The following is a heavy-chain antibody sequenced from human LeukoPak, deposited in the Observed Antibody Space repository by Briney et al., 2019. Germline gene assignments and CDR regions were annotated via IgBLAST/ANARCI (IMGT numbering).Heavy chain of an antibody. V-gene: IGHV4-30-4*01. Sequence: SETLSLTCTVSGGSISSGDYYWSWIRRPPGKGLEWIGYIYYSGSTYYNPSLKSRVTISVDTSKNQFSLKLSSVTAADTAVYNCASVLASTMGPCHPWCHCTLVTVVS. D-gene: IGHD3-10*01. CDR3: ASVLASTMGPCHP. J-gene: IGHJ5*02. CDR2: IYYSGST. CDR1: GGSISSGDYY.